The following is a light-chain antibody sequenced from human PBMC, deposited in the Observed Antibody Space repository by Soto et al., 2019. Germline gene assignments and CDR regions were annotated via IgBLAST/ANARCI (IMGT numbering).Light chain of an antibody. Sequence: QSVLTQPASVSGSPGQLITISCTGTSSDVGTYDYVSWHQQHPGKAPKLIIYEVSKRPSGVSNRFSASKSGNTASLTIAGLHADDEADYYCSSYSSSSTLIFGGGTKLTVL. J-gene: IGLJ2*01. CDR2: EVS. CDR3: SSYSSSSTLI. CDR1: SSDVGTYDY. V-gene: IGLV2-14*01.